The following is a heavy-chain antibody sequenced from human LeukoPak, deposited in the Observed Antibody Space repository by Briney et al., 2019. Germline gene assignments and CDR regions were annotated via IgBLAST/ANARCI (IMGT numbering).Heavy chain of an antibody. Sequence: SETLSLTCTVSNDSINSHYWNWIRQSPGKGLEWIGYISYSGSTNYNPSLRSRVTITLDRSKNQFSLDLTSVTAADTAVYSCARTKFGGPFFAYWGQGALVTVSS. V-gene: IGHV4-59*11. J-gene: IGHJ4*02. CDR1: NDSINSHY. D-gene: IGHD3-10*01. CDR3: ARTKFGGPFFAY. CDR2: ISYSGST.